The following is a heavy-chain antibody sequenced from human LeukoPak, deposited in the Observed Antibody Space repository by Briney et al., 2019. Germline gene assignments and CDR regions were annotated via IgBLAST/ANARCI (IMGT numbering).Heavy chain of an antibody. V-gene: IGHV4-59*01. D-gene: IGHD3-22*01. CDR3: ARISRESIGYDSSGYYPTTYYFDY. Sequence: PSETLSLTCTVSGGSISSYYWSWIRQPPGKGLEWIGYIYYSGSTNYNPSLKSRVTISVDTSKNQLSLKLSSVTAADTAVYYCARISRESIGYDSSGYYPTTYYFDYWGQGTLVTVPS. J-gene: IGHJ4*02. CDR2: IYYSGST. CDR1: GGSISSYY.